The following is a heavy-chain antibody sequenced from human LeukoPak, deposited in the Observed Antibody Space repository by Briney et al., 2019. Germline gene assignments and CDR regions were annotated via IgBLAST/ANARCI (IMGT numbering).Heavy chain of an antibody. CDR2: ITPYNGNT. V-gene: IGHV1-18*01. D-gene: IGHD2-21*02. Sequence: GASVKVSCKASGYTFASYHITWVRQAPGQGLEWTGWITPYNGNTNYAQKFRGRVTMAADTSTNTVYLELRSLRSDDTAVYYCASPSNCGGDCSSNGMDVWGQGTTVTVSS. CDR1: GYTFASYH. CDR3: ASPSNCGGDCSSNGMDV. J-gene: IGHJ6*02.